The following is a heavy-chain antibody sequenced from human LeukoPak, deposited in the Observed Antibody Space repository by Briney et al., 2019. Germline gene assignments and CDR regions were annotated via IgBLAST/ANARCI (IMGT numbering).Heavy chain of an antibody. Sequence: ASVKVSCKASGYTFTGYYMHWVRQAPGQGLEWMGWINPNSGGTNYAQKFQGRVTITADKSTSTAYMELSSLRSEDTAVYYCARAPHYYDSAQIDYWGQGTLVTVSS. CDR1: GYTFTGYY. V-gene: IGHV1-2*02. J-gene: IGHJ4*02. CDR3: ARAPHYYDSAQIDY. CDR2: INPNSGGT. D-gene: IGHD3-22*01.